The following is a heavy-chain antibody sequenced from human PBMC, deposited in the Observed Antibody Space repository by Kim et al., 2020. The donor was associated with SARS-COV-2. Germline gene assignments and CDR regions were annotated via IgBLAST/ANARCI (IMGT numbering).Heavy chain of an antibody. CDR3: ARDFSVVVPAAMGY. D-gene: IGHD2-2*01. Sequence: ADSVKGRFTISRDNAKNSLYLQMNSLRAEDTAVYYCARDFSVVVPAAMGYWGQGTLVTVSS. J-gene: IGHJ4*02. V-gene: IGHV3-21*01.